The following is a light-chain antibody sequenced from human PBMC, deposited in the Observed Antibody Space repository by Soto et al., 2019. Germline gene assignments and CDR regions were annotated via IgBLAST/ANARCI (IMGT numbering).Light chain of an antibody. CDR2: AAS. Sequence: DIQMTQSPSSLSASVGDRVTITCRASQSIDTYLNWYQRKPGKAPNVLIYAASTLQSGVPTRFSGSGSGTDFTLTISSLQPEDFATYYCQQSYSTPPTFGQGTRLE. V-gene: IGKV1-39*01. CDR3: QQSYSTPPT. CDR1: QSIDTY. J-gene: IGKJ5*01.